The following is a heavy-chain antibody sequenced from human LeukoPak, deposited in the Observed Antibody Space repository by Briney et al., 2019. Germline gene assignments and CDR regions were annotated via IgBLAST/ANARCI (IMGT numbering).Heavy chain of an antibody. CDR1: GGSISSYY. CDR2: IYYSGST. Sequence: SETLSLTCTVSGGSISSYYWSWIRQPPGKGLEWIGYIYYSGSTNYNPSLKSRVTISVDTSKNQFSLKLSSVTAADTAVYYCARRYSTGWYFDYWGQGTLVTVSS. CDR3: ARRYSTGWYFDY. D-gene: IGHD6-25*01. V-gene: IGHV4-59*08. J-gene: IGHJ4*02.